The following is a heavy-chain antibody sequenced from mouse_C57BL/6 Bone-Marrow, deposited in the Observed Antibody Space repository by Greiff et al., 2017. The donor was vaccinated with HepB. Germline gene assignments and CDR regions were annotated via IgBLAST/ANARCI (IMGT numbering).Heavy chain of an antibody. Sequence: QVQLQQPGAELVMPGASVKLSCKASGYTFTSYWMHWVKQRPGQGLEWIGEIDPSDSYTNYNQKFKGKSTLTVDKSSSTAYMQLSSLTSEDSAVYYCAREGITTVAYYFDYWGQGTTLTVSS. D-gene: IGHD1-1*01. CDR2: IDPSDSYT. J-gene: IGHJ2*01. V-gene: IGHV1-69*01. CDR1: GYTFTSYW. CDR3: AREGITTVAYYFDY.